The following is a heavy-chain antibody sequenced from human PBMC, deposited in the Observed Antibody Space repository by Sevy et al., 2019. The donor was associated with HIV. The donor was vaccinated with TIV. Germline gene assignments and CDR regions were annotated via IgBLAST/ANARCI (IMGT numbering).Heavy chain of an antibody. CDR3: TRADYYGSAGGYSGMDV. CDR2: IRSKGYGATR. J-gene: IGHJ6*02. CDR1: GFTFGDYV. V-gene: IGHV3-49*03. D-gene: IGHD3-10*01. Sequence: GGSLRLSCTASGFTFGDYVMTWFRQAPGKGLEWVGFIRSKGYGATRDYAAAVRGRFTISRDDSKGITYLQMHSLKTEDTGVYYCTRADYYGSAGGYSGMDVWGQGTTVTVSS.